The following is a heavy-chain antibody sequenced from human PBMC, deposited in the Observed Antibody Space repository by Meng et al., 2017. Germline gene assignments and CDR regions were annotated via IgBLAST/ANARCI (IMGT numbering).Heavy chain of an antibody. V-gene: IGHV4-4*02. Sequence: QVHLQESGPGLVKPSGTLSLTCTVSGDSISSDIWWSWVRQPPGKGLEWIGEVYHRGDTNYNPSLKRRVVISVDKSKNQFSLNLSSVTAADTDVYYCGRDQVRELLNHWGQGTLVTVSS. J-gene: IGHJ4*02. D-gene: IGHD2-21*02. CDR2: VYHRGDT. CDR3: GRDQVRELLNH. CDR1: GDSISSDIW.